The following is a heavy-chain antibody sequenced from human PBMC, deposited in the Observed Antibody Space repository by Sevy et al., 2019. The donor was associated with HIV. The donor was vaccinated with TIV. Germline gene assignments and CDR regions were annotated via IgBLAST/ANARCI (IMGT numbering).Heavy chain of an antibody. CDR2: ISSDVIRK. CDR1: GFNFSTYA. D-gene: IGHD1-26*01. CDR3: ARDVRWDAALPDY. J-gene: IGHJ4*02. V-gene: IGHV3-30*09. Sequence: GGSLRLSCSVSGFNFSTYAMHWVRQAPGKGLEWVAVISSDVIRKYYGASVRGRFAISRDNSNNTLSLQMNSLRIEDTAVYYCARDVRWDAALPDYWGQGTLVTVSS.